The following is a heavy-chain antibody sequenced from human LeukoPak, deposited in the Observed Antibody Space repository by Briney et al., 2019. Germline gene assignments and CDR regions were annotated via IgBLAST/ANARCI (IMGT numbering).Heavy chain of an antibody. J-gene: IGHJ6*03. V-gene: IGHV1-69*13. CDR1: GSTFSSYA. Sequence: SVKVSCKASGSTFSSYAISWVRQAPGQGLEWMGGIIPIFGTANYAQKFQGRVTITADESTSTAYMELSSLRSEDTAVYYCARDLGWRWLPDSYYYYYMDVWGKGTTVTVSS. CDR2: IIPIFGTA. CDR3: ARDLGWRWLPDSYYYYYMDV. D-gene: IGHD5-24*01.